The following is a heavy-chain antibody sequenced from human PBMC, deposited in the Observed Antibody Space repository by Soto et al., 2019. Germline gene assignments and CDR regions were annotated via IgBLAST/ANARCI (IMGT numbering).Heavy chain of an antibody. CDR2: MYHSGST. CDR1: GGSISSVNW. J-gene: IGHJ4*02. Sequence: SETLSLTCAVSGGSISSVNWWSWVRQSPGKGLEWIGEMYHSGSTNYNPSLRGRVTISVDKSNNQFSLKLSSVTAADTAVYYCARVAVAGTRVDYWGQGTLVTVSS. CDR3: ARVAVAGTRVDY. V-gene: IGHV4-4*02. D-gene: IGHD6-19*01.